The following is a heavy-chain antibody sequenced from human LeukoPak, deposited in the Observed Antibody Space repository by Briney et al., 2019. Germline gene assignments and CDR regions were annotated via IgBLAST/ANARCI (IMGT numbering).Heavy chain of an antibody. V-gene: IGHV4-59*01. Sequence: SETLSLTCTVSGGSISNYFWSWIRQPPGKGLEWIGYIYYSGSTNYNPSLKSRVTISVDTSKNQFSLNLSSVTAADTAVYYCARDRANWYFDLWGRGTLATVSS. CDR3: ARDRANWYFDL. J-gene: IGHJ2*01. CDR2: IYYSGST. CDR1: GGSISNYF.